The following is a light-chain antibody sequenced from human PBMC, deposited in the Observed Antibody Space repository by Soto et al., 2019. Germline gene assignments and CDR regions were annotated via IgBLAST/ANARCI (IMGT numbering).Light chain of an antibody. V-gene: IGLV2-23*02. J-gene: IGLJ2*01. CDR2: EVT. CDR1: SSDVGSHNF. CDR3: CSYAGTTTWV. Sequence: QSALTQPASVSGSPGQSITISCTGTSSDVGSHNFVSWYQQRPGKAPKLMIFEVTKRPSGVSSRFSASKSGNTPSLTISGVQAEDEADYYCCSYAGTTTWVFGGGTKLTVL.